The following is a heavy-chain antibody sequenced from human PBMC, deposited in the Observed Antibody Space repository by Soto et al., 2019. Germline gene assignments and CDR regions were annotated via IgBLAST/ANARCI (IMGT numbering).Heavy chain of an antibody. D-gene: IGHD3-10*01. CDR3: ARAERFPRSWFDP. CDR1: GYSISSGYY. J-gene: IGHJ5*02. Sequence: PSETLSLTCAVSGYSISSGYYWGWMRQPPGKGLEWIGIIYHSGTTYYNPSLKGRVTISVDTSKKQFSLKMTSVTAADTAIYFCARAERFPRSWFDPWGQGAQVTVSS. CDR2: IYHSGTT. V-gene: IGHV4-38-2*01.